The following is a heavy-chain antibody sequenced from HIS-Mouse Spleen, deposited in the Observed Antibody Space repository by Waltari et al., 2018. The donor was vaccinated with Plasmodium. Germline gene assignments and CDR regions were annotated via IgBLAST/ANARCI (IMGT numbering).Heavy chain of an antibody. CDR3: ASSGSGSYYY. V-gene: IGHV4-34*01. J-gene: IGHJ4*02. Sequence: QVQLQQWGAGLLKPSETLSLTCAVYGGSFSGYYWSWIRQPPGKGLEWIGEINHSGSTHSNPSLKSRVTISVDTSKNQFSLKLSSVTAADTAVYYCASSGSGSYYYWGQGTLVTVSS. CDR1: GGSFSGYY. D-gene: IGHD3-10*01. CDR2: INHSGST.